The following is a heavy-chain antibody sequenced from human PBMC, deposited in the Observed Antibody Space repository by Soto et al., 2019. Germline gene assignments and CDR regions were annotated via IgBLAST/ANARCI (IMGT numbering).Heavy chain of an antibody. D-gene: IGHD2-2*01. CDR3: ARIGDIVVVPAAITFDY. V-gene: IGHV1-18*04. CDR1: GYTFTSYY. Sequence: GASVKVSCKASGYTFTSYYMHWVRQAPGQGLEWMGRISANSGNTNYAQKLQGRVTMTTDTSTSTAYMELRSLRSDDTAVYYCARIGDIVVVPAAITFDYWGQGTLVTVSS. CDR2: ISANSGNT. J-gene: IGHJ4*02.